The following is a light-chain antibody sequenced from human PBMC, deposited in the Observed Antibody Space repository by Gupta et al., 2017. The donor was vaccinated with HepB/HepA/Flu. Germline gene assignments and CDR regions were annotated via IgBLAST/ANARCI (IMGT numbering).Light chain of an antibody. Sequence: DIQMTQSPSSLSASVGDRVTITCRASHSISAYLNWYRQKPGRAPRLLIYGASNLQTGVPSRFSGRGSGTDFTLTISRLQPEDVATFYCQQSYIIPYTFGQGPRWRS. V-gene: IGKV1-39*01. CDR3: QQSYIIPYT. CDR1: HSISAY. CDR2: GAS. J-gene: IGKJ2*01.